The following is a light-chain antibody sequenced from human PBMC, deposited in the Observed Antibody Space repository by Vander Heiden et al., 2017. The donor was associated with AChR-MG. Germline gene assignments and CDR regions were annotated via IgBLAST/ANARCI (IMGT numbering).Light chain of an antibody. Sequence: IVLTQSPATLSLSPGEGATLSCRASQSISSYLAWYQQKPGQAPRLLIYDASNRASGIPARFSGSGSGTDFTLTISSLEPEDFAVYYCQQRGTWPPYTFGQGTKLEI. CDR2: DAS. J-gene: IGKJ2*01. CDR3: QQRGTWPPYT. CDR1: QSISSY. V-gene: IGKV3-11*01.